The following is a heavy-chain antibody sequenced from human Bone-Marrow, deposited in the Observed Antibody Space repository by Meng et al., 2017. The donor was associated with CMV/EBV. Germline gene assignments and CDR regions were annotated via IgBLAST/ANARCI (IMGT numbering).Heavy chain of an antibody. CDR2: INQDGSDD. CDR1: GFTFSSDW. CDR3: ARHTRSWPGDY. V-gene: IGHV3-7*01. D-gene: IGHD1-26*01. Sequence: GESLKISCAASGFTFSSDWMTWVRQAPGKGLEWVANINQDGSDDYYVDSVKGRFTISRDNTKNSLYLQMTGLRAEDSAVYYCARHTRSWPGDYWGQGTLVTVSS. J-gene: IGHJ4*02.